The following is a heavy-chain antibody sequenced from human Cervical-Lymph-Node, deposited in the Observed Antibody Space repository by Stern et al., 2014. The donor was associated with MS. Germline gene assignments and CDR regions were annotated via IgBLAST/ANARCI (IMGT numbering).Heavy chain of an antibody. CDR1: GGSVSSGTRY. D-gene: IGHD3-3*01. Sequence: QLQLQESGPGLVKPSQTLSLTCTVSGGSVSSGTRYWSWIRQHPGKGLAWIGCISYSGHNYYSPSLQTRLPISLDISKNQISPQLRCVTAADTAIYYCARVTEFLRFFYPDYGGRGTRGTVS. CDR2: ISYSGHN. V-gene: IGHV4-31*03. CDR3: ARVTEFLRFFYPDY. J-gene: IGHJ4*02.